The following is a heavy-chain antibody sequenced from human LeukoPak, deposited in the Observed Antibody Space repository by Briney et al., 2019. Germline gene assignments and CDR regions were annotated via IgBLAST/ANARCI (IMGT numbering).Heavy chain of an antibody. J-gene: IGHJ2*01. CDR1: GFTFTSSA. CDR3: AASSPKYSTGYFDL. Sequence: SVKVSCKASGFTFTSSAMQWVRQARGQRLEWIGWIVVGSDNTNYAQKFQERVTITRDMSTSTAYMELSSLRSEDTAVYYCAASSPKYSTGYFDLWGRGTLVTVSS. CDR2: IVVGSDNT. V-gene: IGHV1-58*02. D-gene: IGHD2-8*02.